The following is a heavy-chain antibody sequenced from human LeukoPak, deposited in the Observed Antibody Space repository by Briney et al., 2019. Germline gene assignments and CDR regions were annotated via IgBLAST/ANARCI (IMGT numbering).Heavy chain of an antibody. CDR3: ARGLRYCTNCVCYTYYFDY. D-gene: IGHD2-8*01. J-gene: IGHJ4*02. Sequence: GASVKVSCKASGYTFTSCDINWVRQATGQGLEWMGWMNPNSGNTGYAQKFQGRVTMTRNTSISTAYMELSSLRSEDTAVYYCARGLRYCTNCVCYTYYFDYWGQGTLVTVSS. V-gene: IGHV1-8*01. CDR2: MNPNSGNT. CDR1: GYTFTSCD.